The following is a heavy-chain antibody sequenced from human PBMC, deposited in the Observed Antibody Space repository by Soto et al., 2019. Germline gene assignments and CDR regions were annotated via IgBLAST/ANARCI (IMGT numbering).Heavy chain of an antibody. J-gene: IGHJ6*02. CDR1: GFTFSSYS. CDR2: ISSSSSTI. D-gene: IGHD3-3*01. V-gene: IGHV3-48*02. Sequence: EVQLVESGGGLVQPGGSLRLSCAASGFTFSSYSMNWVRQAPGKGLEWVSYISSSSSTIYYADSVKGRFTISRDNAKNSLYLQMNSLRDEDTAVYYCARDKTDFWSGYYTFSYYGMDVWGQGTTVTVSS. CDR3: ARDKTDFWSGYYTFSYYGMDV.